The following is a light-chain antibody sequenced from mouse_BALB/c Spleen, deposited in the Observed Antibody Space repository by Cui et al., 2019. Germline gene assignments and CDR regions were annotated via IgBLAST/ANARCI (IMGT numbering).Light chain of an antibody. Sequence: QIVITKSPALMSASPGEKVTMTCSASSSVRYMYWYQQKPRSSPKPWIYLTSNLASGVPARFSGSGSGTSYSLTISSTEAEDAATYYCQQWSSNPLTFGAGTKLELK. J-gene: IGKJ5*01. V-gene: IGKV4-68*01. CDR3: QQWSSNPLT. CDR2: LTS. CDR1: SSVRY.